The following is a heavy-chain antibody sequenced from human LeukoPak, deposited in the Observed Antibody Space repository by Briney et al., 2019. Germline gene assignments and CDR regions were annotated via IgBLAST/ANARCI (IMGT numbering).Heavy chain of an antibody. CDR1: GYGFTTYW. Sequence: GESLKSSCQASGYGFTTYWIGWVRQRPGKGREWMGIIYPGDFDIRYSPSFQGQVTFSTDKSISTAYLQWNSLKASDTAMYYCARLALDGGNYFDYWGQGTLVSVSS. CDR2: IYPGDFDI. CDR3: ARLALDGGNYFDY. V-gene: IGHV5-51*01. D-gene: IGHD3-16*01. J-gene: IGHJ4*02.